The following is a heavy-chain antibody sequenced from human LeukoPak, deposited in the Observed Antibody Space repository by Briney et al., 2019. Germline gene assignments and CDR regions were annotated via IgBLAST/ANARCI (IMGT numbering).Heavy chain of an antibody. CDR3: ARQGRWLQLIVWFDP. CDR2: INHSGST. J-gene: IGHJ5*02. D-gene: IGHD5-24*01. V-gene: IGHV4-39*07. Sequence: SETLSLTCTVSGGSVSSSDYYWSWIRQPPGKGLEWIGEINHSGSTNYNPSLKSRVTISVDTSKNQFSLKLSSVTAADTAVYYCARQGRWLQLIVWFDPWGQGTLVTVSS. CDR1: GGSVSSSDYY.